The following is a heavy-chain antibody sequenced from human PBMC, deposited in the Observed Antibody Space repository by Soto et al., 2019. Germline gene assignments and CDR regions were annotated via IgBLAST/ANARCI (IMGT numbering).Heavy chain of an antibody. CDR1: GFSLTTSAVG. D-gene: IGHD3-3*01. V-gene: IGHV2-5*02. J-gene: IGHJ4*02. Sequence: QITLNESGPTVVKPTETLTLTCTFSGFSLTTSAVGVGSVRQSPGKAPEWLAFIYLDDDKRYSTSLKSKLTITKDTSKNQVVLTMANVDPADTATYYCAHRVLRAVFGLVTTTAIYFDFWGQGTPVVVSS. CDR2: IYLDDDK. CDR3: AHRVLRAVFGLVTTTAIYFDF.